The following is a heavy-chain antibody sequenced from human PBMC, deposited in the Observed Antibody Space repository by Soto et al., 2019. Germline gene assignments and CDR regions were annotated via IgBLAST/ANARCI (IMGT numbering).Heavy chain of an antibody. CDR1: EFSFNTYW. D-gene: IGHD6-19*01. Sequence: EVQLVESGGGLVQPGGSLRLSCLASEFSFNTYWMNWVRQAPGRGLEWVANIKDDGSGKNYVDSVRGRFTISRDNAKNSLYLQMNSLRGEDTAVYFCARDWGTPGRGSAVGYYYHYGMDVWGQGTTVTVSS. V-gene: IGHV3-7*05. CDR2: IKDDGSGK. J-gene: IGHJ6*02. CDR3: ARDWGTPGRGSAVGYYYHYGMDV.